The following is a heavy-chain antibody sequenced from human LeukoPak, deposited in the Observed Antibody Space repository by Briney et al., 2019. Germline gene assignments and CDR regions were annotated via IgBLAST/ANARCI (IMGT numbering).Heavy chain of an antibody. CDR3: ARLTWELPPGGLYYNYYIDV. D-gene: IGHD1-26*01. CDR1: GGSISSYY. V-gene: IGHV4-59*12. CDR2: IYYSGST. Sequence: SETLSLTCTVSGGSISSYYWSWIRQPPGKGLEWIGYIYYSGSTNYNPSLKSRVTISLDTSKNQFSLKLSSVTAADTAVYYCARLTWELPPGGLYYNYYIDVWDKGATVTVSS. J-gene: IGHJ6*03.